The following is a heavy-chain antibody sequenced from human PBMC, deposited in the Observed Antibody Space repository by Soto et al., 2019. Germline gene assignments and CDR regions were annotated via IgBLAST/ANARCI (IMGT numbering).Heavy chain of an antibody. Sequence: PGGSLRLSCAASGFTFSSYAMSWVRQAPGKGLEWVSAISGSGGSTYYADSVKGRFTISRDNSKNTLYLQMNSLRAEDTAVYYCAKDRGRDYYDSSGYPYYFDYWGQGTLVTVSS. CDR1: GFTFSSYA. J-gene: IGHJ4*02. CDR2: ISGSGGST. CDR3: AKDRGRDYYDSSGYPYYFDY. D-gene: IGHD3-22*01. V-gene: IGHV3-23*01.